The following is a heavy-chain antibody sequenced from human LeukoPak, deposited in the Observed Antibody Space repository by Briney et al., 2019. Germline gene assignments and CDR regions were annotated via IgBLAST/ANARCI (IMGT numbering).Heavy chain of an antibody. D-gene: IGHD1-20*01. CDR3: ARRLDNRNDARYDAFDI. J-gene: IGHJ3*02. V-gene: IGHV5-51*01. Sequence: GESLQISCKGSGYTFTTYWIGWVRQMPGKGLEWMGIIYPGDSDTTYSPSFQGQVTISADKSISTAYLQWSSLKASDTATYYCARRLDNRNDARYDAFDIWGQGTMVTVSS. CDR2: IYPGDSDT. CDR1: GYTFTTYW.